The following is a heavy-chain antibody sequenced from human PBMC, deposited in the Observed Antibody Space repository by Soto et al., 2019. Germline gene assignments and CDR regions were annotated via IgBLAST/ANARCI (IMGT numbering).Heavy chain of an antibody. CDR3: ARDHSEGHDILTGYRGFDP. CDR2: INAGNGNT. Sequence: ASVKVSCKASGYTFTSYAMHWVRQAPGQRLEWMGWINAGNGNTKYSQKFQGRVTITRDTSASTAYMELSSLRSEDTAVYYCARDHSEGHDILTGYRGFDPWGQGNLVTVSS. CDR1: GYTFTSYA. V-gene: IGHV1-3*01. J-gene: IGHJ5*02. D-gene: IGHD3-9*01.